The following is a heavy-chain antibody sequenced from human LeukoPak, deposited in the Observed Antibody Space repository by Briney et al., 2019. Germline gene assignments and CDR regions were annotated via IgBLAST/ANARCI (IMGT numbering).Heavy chain of an antibody. Sequence: SETLSLTCTVSGGSISSSSYYWGWIRQPPGKGLEWIGSIYYSGSTNYNPSLKSRVTMSVDTSKNQFSLKLSSVTAADTAVYYCARRRFSRGSGSYYFDYWGQGTLVTVSS. CDR1: GGSISSSSYY. CDR3: ARRRFSRGSGSYYFDY. D-gene: IGHD3-10*01. CDR2: IYYSGST. V-gene: IGHV4-39*07. J-gene: IGHJ4*02.